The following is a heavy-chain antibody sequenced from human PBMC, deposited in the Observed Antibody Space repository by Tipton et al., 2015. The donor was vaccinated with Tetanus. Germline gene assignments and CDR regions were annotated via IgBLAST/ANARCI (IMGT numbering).Heavy chain of an antibody. Sequence: TLSLTCTVSGGSLSSGTYYWGWIRQPPGKGLEWIGNIYYSGTTYYNASLESRVTISIDRSKNQFSLKMTSVTAADTAVYYCATQTDNWVDPWGQGPLVTVSS. J-gene: IGHJ5*02. CDR3: ATQTDNWVDP. CDR1: GGSLSSGTYY. V-gene: IGHV4-39*01. CDR2: IYYSGTT.